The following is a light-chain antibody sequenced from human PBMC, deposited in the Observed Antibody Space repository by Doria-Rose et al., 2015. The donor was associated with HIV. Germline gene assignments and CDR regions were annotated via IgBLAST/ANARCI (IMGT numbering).Light chain of an antibody. CDR1: QSFSSTY. J-gene: IGKJ1*01. V-gene: IGKV3-20*01. CDR3: HQYGTSWT. CDR2: DGS. Sequence: TQSPGTLSLSPGERANLSCRASQSFSSTYLAWYQRKPGQAPSLLIYDGSTRATGIPDRFSASGSGTDFTLTINRLEPEDLALYYCHQYGTSWTFGQGTKVEI.